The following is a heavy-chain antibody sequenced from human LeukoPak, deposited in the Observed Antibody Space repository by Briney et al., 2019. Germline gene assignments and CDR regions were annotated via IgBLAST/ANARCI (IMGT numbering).Heavy chain of an antibody. D-gene: IGHD3-10*01. CDR3: ASYYYYGSGSYLNWFDP. CDR1: GGSISSSSYY. V-gene: IGHV4-39*01. Sequence: PSETLSLTCTVSGGSISSSSYYWGWIRQPPGKGLEWIGSIYYSGSTYYNPSLKSRVTISVDTSKNQFSLKLSSVTAADTAVYYCASYYYYGSGSYLNWFDPWGQGTLVTVSS. J-gene: IGHJ5*02. CDR2: IYYSGST.